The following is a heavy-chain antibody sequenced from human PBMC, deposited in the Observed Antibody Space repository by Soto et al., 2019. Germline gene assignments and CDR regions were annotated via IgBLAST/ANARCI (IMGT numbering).Heavy chain of an antibody. D-gene: IGHD3-16*01. CDR1: GFTFSSYW. Sequence: LRLSCAASGFTFSSYWIHWVRQAPGMGLVWVSRINIDGTNADYADSVKGRLTISRDNAKNTLYLQMNSLRAEDTAVYYCARGGRGGFDYWGQGTLVTVSS. V-gene: IGHV3-74*01. J-gene: IGHJ4*02. CDR3: ARGGRGGFDY. CDR2: INIDGTNA.